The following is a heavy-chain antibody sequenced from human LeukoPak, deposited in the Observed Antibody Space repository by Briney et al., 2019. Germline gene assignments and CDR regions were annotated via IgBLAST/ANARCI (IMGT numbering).Heavy chain of an antibody. V-gene: IGHV4-34*01. J-gene: IGHJ4*02. Sequence: ASETLSLTCAVYGGSFSNYYWTWIRQTPGKEQEWIGEISHTGDITNYNPSLKSRVTISVDSSKKQFSLKVTSVTAADTGVYYCARVPDITARPCDSWGPGTLVTVSS. CDR2: ISHTGDIT. CDR1: GGSFSNYY. D-gene: IGHD1-1*01. CDR3: ARVPDITARPCDS.